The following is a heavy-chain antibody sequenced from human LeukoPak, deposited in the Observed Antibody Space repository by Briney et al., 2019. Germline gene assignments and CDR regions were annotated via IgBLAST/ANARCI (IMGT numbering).Heavy chain of an antibody. Sequence: PGGSLRLSCAASGFTFSSYAMSWVRQAPGKGLEWVSAISGSGGSTYYADSVKGRFSISRDNSKNTLYLQMNSLRAEDTAVYYCAKGNHRYSYGPFDYWGQGTLVTVSS. J-gene: IGHJ4*02. CDR2: ISGSGGST. CDR3: AKGNHRYSYGPFDY. V-gene: IGHV3-23*01. D-gene: IGHD5-18*01. CDR1: GFTFSSYA.